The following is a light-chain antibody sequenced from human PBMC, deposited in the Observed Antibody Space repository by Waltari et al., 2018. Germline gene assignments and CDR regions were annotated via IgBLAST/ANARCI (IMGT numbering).Light chain of an antibody. V-gene: IGKV1-5*03. Sequence: DIQMTQSPSTLSASVGDRVTITCRASQSIRSWLAWYQQKPGRAPKLLIYKASSLESGVPSRFSGSGSGTEFTLTISSLQPDDFATYYCQQHNSYSGGGTFGQGTKVEIK. J-gene: IGKJ1*01. CDR1: QSIRSW. CDR3: QQHNSYSGGGT. CDR2: KAS.